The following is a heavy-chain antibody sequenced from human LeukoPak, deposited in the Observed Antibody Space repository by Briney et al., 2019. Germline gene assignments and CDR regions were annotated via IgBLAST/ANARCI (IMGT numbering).Heavy chain of an antibody. V-gene: IGHV4-59*01. CDR2: IYYSGST. CDR1: GGSISSYY. Sequence: SETLSLTCTVSGGSISSYYWSWLRQPPGKGLEWIGYIYYSGSTSYNPSLKSRVTISVDTSKNQFSLKLSSVTAADTAVYYCASGYSYGFDYWGQGTLVTVSS. D-gene: IGHD5-18*01. CDR3: ASGYSYGFDY. J-gene: IGHJ4*02.